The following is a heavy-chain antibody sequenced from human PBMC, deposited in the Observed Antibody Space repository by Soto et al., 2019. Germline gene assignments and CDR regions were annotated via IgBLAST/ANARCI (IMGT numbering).Heavy chain of an antibody. CDR2: ISYDGSNK. V-gene: IGHV3-30*18. CDR1: GFTFSSYC. D-gene: IGHD1-26*01. CDR3: AKYEAKPLDACDI. J-gene: IGHJ3*02. Sequence: QVQLVESGGGVVQPGRSLRLSCAASGFTFSSYCMHWVRQAPGKGLEWVAVISYDGSNKYYADSVKGRFTISRDNSKNTLYLQMNSLRAEDTAVYYCAKYEAKPLDACDIWGQGTMVTVSS.